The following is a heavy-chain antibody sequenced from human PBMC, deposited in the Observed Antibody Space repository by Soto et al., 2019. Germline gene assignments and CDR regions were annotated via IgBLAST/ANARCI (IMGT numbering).Heavy chain of an antibody. CDR3: ARLYTSAGGNYFDH. CDR2: VLYNGNT. Sequence: QLQLQESGPGLVKPLETLSLTCTVSGGSISINPYSWDWVRQSPGKGLEWIAGVLYNGNTYYTESLRSRVTISSDPSKNQFSLKMSSVTAEDTAFYYCARLYTSAGGNYFDHWGMGTLVAVSS. J-gene: IGHJ4*02. D-gene: IGHD1-1*01. V-gene: IGHV4-39*01. CDR1: GGSISINPYS.